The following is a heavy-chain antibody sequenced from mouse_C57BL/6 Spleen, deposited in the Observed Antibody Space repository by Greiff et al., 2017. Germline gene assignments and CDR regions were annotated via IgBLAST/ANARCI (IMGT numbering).Heavy chain of an antibody. D-gene: IGHD2-2*01. CDR2: IYPSDSET. CDR3: ARSQGYDDKAWFAY. J-gene: IGHJ3*01. Sequence: QVQLQQPGAELVRPGSSVKLSCKASGYTFTSYWMDWVKQRPGQGLEWIGNIYPSDSETHYNQKFKDKATLTVDKSSSTAYMQLSSLTSEDSAVYYCARSQGYDDKAWFAYWGQGTLVTVSA. V-gene: IGHV1-61*01. CDR1: GYTFTSYW.